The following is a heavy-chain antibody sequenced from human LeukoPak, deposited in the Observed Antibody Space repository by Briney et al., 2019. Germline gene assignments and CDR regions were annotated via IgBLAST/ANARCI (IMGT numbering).Heavy chain of an antibody. CDR2: ISSSSSTI. CDR1: GFTFSSYE. J-gene: IGHJ4*02. CDR3: ARVYYYSSGSRWGDYFDY. D-gene: IGHD3-10*01. V-gene: IGHV3-48*03. Sequence: GGSLRLSCAASGFTFSSYEMNWVRQAPGKGLEWVSYISSSSSTIYYADSVKGRFTISRDNAKNSLYLQMNSLRAEDTAVYYCARVYYYSSGSRWGDYFDYWGQGTLVTVSS.